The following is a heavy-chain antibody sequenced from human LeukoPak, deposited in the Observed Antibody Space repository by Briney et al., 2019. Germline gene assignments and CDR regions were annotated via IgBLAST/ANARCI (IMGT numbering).Heavy chain of an antibody. V-gene: IGHV3-30*04. CDR1: GFTLSDYT. Sequence: GRSLRLSCAASGFTLSDYTMQWVRQAPGKGLEWVALLPPDGSYQYYADSLKGRFTISRDNFKNALYLQMNSLRLEDTAVYYCARGLHDRSWYGAHWGQGTLLSVFS. D-gene: IGHD6-13*01. CDR2: LPPDGSYQ. J-gene: IGHJ4*02. CDR3: ARGLHDRSWYGAH.